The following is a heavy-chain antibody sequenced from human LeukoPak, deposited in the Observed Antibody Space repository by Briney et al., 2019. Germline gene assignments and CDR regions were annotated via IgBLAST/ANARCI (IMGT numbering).Heavy chain of an antibody. J-gene: IGHJ6*02. V-gene: IGHV6-1*01. CDR3: ARVVVRGVMGWDYYDMDV. D-gene: IGHD3-10*01. CDR2: TYYRSKWYN. Sequence: SQTLSLTCAISGDSVSSNSAAWNWIRQSPSRGLEWRGRTYYRSKWYNDYAVSVKSRITINPDTSKNQFSLQLNSVTPEDTAVYYCARVVVRGVMGWDYYDMDVWGQGTTVTVSS. CDR1: GDSVSSNSAA.